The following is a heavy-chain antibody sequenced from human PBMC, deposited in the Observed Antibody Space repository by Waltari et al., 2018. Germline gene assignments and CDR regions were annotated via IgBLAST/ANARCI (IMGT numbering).Heavy chain of an antibody. CDR1: GFALSTSW. D-gene: IGHD6-19*01. V-gene: IGHV3-7*01. CDR3: TTHGGWAFDY. J-gene: IGHJ4*02. Sequence: EVQLVDSGGDLVQPGGSLRLSCAASGFALSTSWMNWVRQAPGKGLEWVANIRTGGSETDYVDSVKGRFTISRDNAKNSVYLQMNSLRAEDTAVYYCTTHGGWAFDYWSQGTLVTVSS. CDR2: IRTGGSET.